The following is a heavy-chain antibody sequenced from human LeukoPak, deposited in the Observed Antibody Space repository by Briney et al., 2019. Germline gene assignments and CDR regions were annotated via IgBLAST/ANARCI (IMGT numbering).Heavy chain of an antibody. CDR2: INHSGST. Sequence: SETLSLTCTVSGGYISSYYWSWIRQPPGKGLEWIGEINHSGSTNYNPSLKSRVTISVDTSKNQFSLKLSSVTAADTAVYYCARRKNTAIAMVRGVRGGLNWFDPWGQGTLVTVSS. CDR3: ARRKNTAIAMVRGVRGGLNWFDP. V-gene: IGHV4-34*01. D-gene: IGHD3-10*01. J-gene: IGHJ5*02. CDR1: GGYISSYY.